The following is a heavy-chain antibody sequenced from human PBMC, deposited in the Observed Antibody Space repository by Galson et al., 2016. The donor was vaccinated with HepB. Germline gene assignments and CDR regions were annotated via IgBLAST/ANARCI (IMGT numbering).Heavy chain of an antibody. CDR2: ISQSGMT. D-gene: IGHD3-3*01. CDR1: GNSIGIAGYS. V-gene: IGHV4-30-2*01. J-gene: IGHJ5*02. Sequence: TLSLTCIVSGNSIGIAGYSWNWIRQPPGEGLEWIGSISQSGMTYSHKARTYYNPSLKSRVTISVDRSRNQFSLSLNSVTAADTAVYYCARSLTRFLEWLWFDPWGQGTLVTVSS. CDR3: ARSLTRFLEWLWFDP.